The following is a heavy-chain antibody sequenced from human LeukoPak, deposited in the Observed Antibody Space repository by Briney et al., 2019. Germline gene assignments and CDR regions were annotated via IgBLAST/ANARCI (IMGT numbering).Heavy chain of an antibody. Sequence: ASVKVSCKASGYTFTSYGISWVRQAPGQGLEWMGWISAYNGNTNYAQKLQGRVTMTTDTSTSTAYMELRSLRSDDTAVYYCARVDDYVWGRGHFDYWGQGTLVTVSS. J-gene: IGHJ4*02. D-gene: IGHD3-16*01. CDR3: ARVDDYVWGRGHFDY. V-gene: IGHV1-18*01. CDR2: ISAYNGNT. CDR1: GYTFTSYG.